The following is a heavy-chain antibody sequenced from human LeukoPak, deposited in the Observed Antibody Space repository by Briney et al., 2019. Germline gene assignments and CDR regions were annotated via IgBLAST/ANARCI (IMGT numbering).Heavy chain of an antibody. CDR3: ARDLGNSGCYLDH. CDR2: IYYSGNT. J-gene: IGHJ4*02. D-gene: IGHD1-26*01. CDR1: GGSISSYY. V-gene: IGHV4-59*01. Sequence: SETLSLTCTVSGGSISSYYWSWIRQPPGKGLEWIGYIYYSGNTNYNPSLKSRVTISEDTSKNQFSLKLNSVTAADTAVYYCARDLGNSGCYLDHWGQGTLVTVSS.